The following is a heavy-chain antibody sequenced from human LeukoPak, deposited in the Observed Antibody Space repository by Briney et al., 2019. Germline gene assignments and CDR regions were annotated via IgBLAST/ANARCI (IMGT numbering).Heavy chain of an antibody. V-gene: IGHV3-30*18. CDR1: GFTFSSYG. J-gene: IGHJ4*02. CDR2: ISYDGSNK. D-gene: IGHD3-10*01. CDR3: AKDRGPGVRYYFDY. Sequence: GGSLRLSCVASGFTFSSYGMHWVRQAPGKGLEWVAVISYDGSNKYYADSVKGRFTISRDNSKNTLYLQMNSLRAEDTAVYYCAKDRGPGVRYYFDYWGQGTLVTVSS.